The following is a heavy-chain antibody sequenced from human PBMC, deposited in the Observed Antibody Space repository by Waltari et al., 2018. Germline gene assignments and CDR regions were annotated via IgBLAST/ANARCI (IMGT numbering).Heavy chain of an antibody. CDR3: ARRNWGVGGDP. CDR1: GGSFSGYY. Sequence: QVQLQQWGAGLLKPSETLSLTCAVYGGSFSGYYWSWICQPPGKGLEWLGEINHSGSTNYTPSLKSRVTISVDTSKNQFSRKLSSVTAADAAVYDCARRNWGVGGDPWGQGTLVTVSS. CDR2: INHSGST. V-gene: IGHV4-34*01. J-gene: IGHJ5*02. D-gene: IGHD7-27*01.